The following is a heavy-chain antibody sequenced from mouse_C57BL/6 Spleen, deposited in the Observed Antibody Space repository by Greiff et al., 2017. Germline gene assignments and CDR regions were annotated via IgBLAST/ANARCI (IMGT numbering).Heavy chain of an antibody. CDR3: ARGEYDGPAY. CDR2: INPNNGGT. D-gene: IGHD2-3*01. Sequence: EVMLVESGPELVKPGASVKISCKASGYTFTDYYMNWVKQSHGKSLEWIGDINPNNGGTSYNQKFKGKATLTVDKSSSTAYMELRSLTSEDSAVYYCARGEYDGPAYWGQGTLVTVSA. V-gene: IGHV1-26*01. CDR1: GYTFTDYY. J-gene: IGHJ3*01.